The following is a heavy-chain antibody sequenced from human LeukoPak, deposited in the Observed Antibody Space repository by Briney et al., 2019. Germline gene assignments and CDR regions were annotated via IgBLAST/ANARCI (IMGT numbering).Heavy chain of an antibody. CDR3: ARTQLWLIGKFFWFDP. CDR1: GGSINSYY. D-gene: IGHD5-18*01. CDR2: IHYTGST. V-gene: IGHV4-59*01. Sequence: PSETLSLTCTVSGGSINSYYWSWIRQPPGKGLECIGYIHYTGSTNYNPSLKSRVTISVDTSKNQFSLKLSSVTAADTAVYYCARTQLWLIGKFFWFDPWGQGTLVTVSS. J-gene: IGHJ5*02.